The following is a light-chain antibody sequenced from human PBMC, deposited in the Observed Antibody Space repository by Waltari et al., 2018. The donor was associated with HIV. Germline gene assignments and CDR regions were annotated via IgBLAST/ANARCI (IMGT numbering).Light chain of an antibody. V-gene: IGLV2-11*01. CDR1: SKDVGAYNY. CDR2: DLN. J-gene: IGLJ1*01. CDR3: CSSAGRDIFV. Sequence: QSALTQSRSVSGSPGQSITISCTGTSKDVGAYNYVSWYQQHPGRAPKLLIYDLNRRPSGVPVRFSGSKAGNAASLSISGRQAEDEADYYCCSSAGRDIFVFGTGTKVTVL.